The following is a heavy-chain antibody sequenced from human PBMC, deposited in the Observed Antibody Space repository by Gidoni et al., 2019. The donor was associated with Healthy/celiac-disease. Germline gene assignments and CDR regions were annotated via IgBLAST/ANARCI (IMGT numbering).Heavy chain of an antibody. D-gene: IGHD3-10*01. CDR2: IKSKTDGGTT. V-gene: IGHV3-15*07. Sequence: EVQLVESGGGLVQPGGSLRLSCAASGFTFCNAWMNWVRQAPGKGLEWVGRIKSKTDGGTTDYAAPVKGRFTISRDDSKNTLYLQMNSLKTEDTAVYYCTACQEFGEYYFDYWGQGTLVTVSS. J-gene: IGHJ4*02. CDR3: TACQEFGEYYFDY. CDR1: GFTFCNAW.